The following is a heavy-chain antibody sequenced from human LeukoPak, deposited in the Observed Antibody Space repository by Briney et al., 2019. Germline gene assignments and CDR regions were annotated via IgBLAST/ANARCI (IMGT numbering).Heavy chain of an antibody. J-gene: IGHJ4*02. CDR1: GGSFSGYY. CDR2: INHSGST. D-gene: IGHD3-22*01. CDR3: VTYYFDSSGPKKNY. V-gene: IGHV4-34*01. Sequence: SETLSLTCAVYGGSFSGYYWSWIRKPPGKGLEWIGEINHSGSTNYNPSLKSRVTISVDTSKKQFSLKLSSVTAADTAVYYCVTYYFDSSGPKKNYWGQGTLVTVSS.